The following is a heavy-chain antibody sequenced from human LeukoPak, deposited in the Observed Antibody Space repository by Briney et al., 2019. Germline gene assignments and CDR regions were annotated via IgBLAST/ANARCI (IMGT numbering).Heavy chain of an antibody. CDR2: IYYSGST. V-gene: IGHV4-39*07. Sequence: SETLSLTCTVSGGSLSSSSYYWGWIRQPPGKGLEWIGSIYYSGSTYYNPSLKSRVTISVDTSKNQFSLKLSSVTAADTAVYYCARGSRGGRITISPDYWGQGTLVTVSS. D-gene: IGHD3-9*01. CDR3: ARGSRGGRITISPDY. J-gene: IGHJ4*02. CDR1: GGSLSSSSYY.